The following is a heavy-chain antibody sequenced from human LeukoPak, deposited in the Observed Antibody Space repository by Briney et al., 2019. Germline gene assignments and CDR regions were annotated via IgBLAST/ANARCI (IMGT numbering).Heavy chain of an antibody. V-gene: IGHV4-39*01. J-gene: IGHJ5*02. CDR1: GGSISSSSYY. CDR3: ARQAIFGVVIDWFDP. CDR2: IYYSGST. Sequence: SETLSLTCTVSGGSISSSSYYWGWIRQPPGKGLEWIGSIYYSGSTYYNPSLKSRVTISVDTSKNQFSLKLSSVTAADTAVYYCARQAIFGVVIDWFDPWGQRTLVTVSS. D-gene: IGHD3-3*01.